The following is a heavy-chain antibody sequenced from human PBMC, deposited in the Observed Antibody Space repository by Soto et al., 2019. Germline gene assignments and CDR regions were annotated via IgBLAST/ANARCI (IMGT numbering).Heavy chain of an antibody. Sequence: QVQLVQSGAEEKKPGASVKVSCKASGYTFTSYAMHWVRQAPGQRLEWMEWINAGNGNTKYSQKFQGRVTITRDTSSSPAYMALSSLRSEVTVLYFWARSIVVVTALAYWGQGTLVAF. CDR2: INAGNGNT. J-gene: IGHJ1*01. CDR1: GYTFTSYA. D-gene: IGHD2-21*02. V-gene: IGHV1-3*05. CDR3: ARSIVVVTALAY.